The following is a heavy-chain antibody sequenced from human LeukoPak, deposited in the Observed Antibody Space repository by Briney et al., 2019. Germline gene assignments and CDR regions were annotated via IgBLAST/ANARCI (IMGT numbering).Heavy chain of an antibody. CDR1: GFTFSSYP. CDR2: ISGSGGST. Sequence: GGSLRLSCAASGFTFSSYPMGWVRQAPGKGLEWVSGISGSGGSTYYADSVKGRFTISRDNSKNTLYLQMNSLRAEDTAVYYCARDPSENYYDSSGYWDYWGQGTLVTVSS. J-gene: IGHJ4*02. CDR3: ARDPSENYYDSSGYWDY. D-gene: IGHD3-22*01. V-gene: IGHV3-23*01.